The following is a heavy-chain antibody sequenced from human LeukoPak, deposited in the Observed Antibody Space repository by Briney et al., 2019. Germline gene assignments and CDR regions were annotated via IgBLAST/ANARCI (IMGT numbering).Heavy chain of an antibody. Sequence: PSETLSLTCTVSSGSITSYYWSWIRQPPGKGLEWIGYIYTSGSTNYNPSLKSRVTISVDTSKNQFSLKLSSVTAADTAVYYCARHGGYSSPYRHWGQGTLVTVSS. CDR3: ARHGGYSSPYRH. V-gene: IGHV4-4*09. J-gene: IGHJ1*01. CDR2: IYTSGST. CDR1: SGSITSYY. D-gene: IGHD2-15*01.